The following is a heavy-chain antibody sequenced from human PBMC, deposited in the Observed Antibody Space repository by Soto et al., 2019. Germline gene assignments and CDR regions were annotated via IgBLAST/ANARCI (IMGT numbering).Heavy chain of an antibody. Sequence: EVQLLESGGGLVQPGGSLRLSCAASGFTFSSYDMSWVRQAPGKGLECLSLISGSGHLTYYADSVEGRFTISRDNSKNTLYLQSDSLRADDTAVSYCAKVKGYTYGQYYFDYWGQGTLVTVSS. CDR2: ISGSGHLT. CDR3: AKVKGYTYGQYYFDY. V-gene: IGHV3-23*01. CDR1: GFTFSSYD. D-gene: IGHD5-18*01. J-gene: IGHJ4*02.